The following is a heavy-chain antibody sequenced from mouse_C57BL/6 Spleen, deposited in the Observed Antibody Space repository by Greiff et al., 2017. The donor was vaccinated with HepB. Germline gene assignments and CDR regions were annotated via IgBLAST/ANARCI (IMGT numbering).Heavy chain of an antibody. J-gene: IGHJ3*01. D-gene: IGHD1-1*01. CDR3: NHLLLPFAY. V-gene: IGHV14-4*01. CDR1: GFNIKDDY. Sequence: VQLQQSGAELVRPGASVKLSCTASGFNIKDDYMHWVKQRPEQGLEWIGWIDPENGDTEYASKYPGKATTTADTSSNTAYLKLSSLTSEDTAVYYCNHLLLPFAYWGQGTLVTVSA. CDR2: IDPENGDT.